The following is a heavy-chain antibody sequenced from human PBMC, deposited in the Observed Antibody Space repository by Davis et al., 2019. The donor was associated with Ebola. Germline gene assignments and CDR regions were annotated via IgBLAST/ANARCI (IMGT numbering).Heavy chain of an antibody. CDR3: AKADYDSSGYYPDY. D-gene: IGHD3-22*01. CDR1: GFTFSSYG. J-gene: IGHJ4*02. CDR2: ISYDGSNK. Sequence: GESLKISCAASGFTFSSYGMRWVRQAPGKGLEWVAVISYDGSNKYYADSVKGRFTISRDNSKNTLYLQMNSLRAEDTAVYYCAKADYDSSGYYPDYWGQGTLVTVSS. V-gene: IGHV3-30*18.